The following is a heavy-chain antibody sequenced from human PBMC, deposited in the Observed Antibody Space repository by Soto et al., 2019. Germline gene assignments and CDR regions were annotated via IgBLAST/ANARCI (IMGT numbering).Heavy chain of an antibody. CDR1: GYTFTSYG. J-gene: IGHJ4*02. CDR3: ARDRGSYALDY. CDR2: ISAYNGNT. D-gene: IGHD1-26*01. V-gene: IGHV1-18*01. Sequence: QVQLVQSGAEVKKPGASVKVSCKASGYTFTSYGISWVRQAPGQGLEWMGWISAYNGNTNYAQKLHGRVTITTDTSTSTAYMELRRLRSDATAVYYCARDRGSYALDYWGQGTLVTVSS.